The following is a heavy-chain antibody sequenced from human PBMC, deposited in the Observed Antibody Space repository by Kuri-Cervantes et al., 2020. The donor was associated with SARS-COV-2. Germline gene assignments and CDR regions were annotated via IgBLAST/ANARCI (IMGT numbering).Heavy chain of an antibody. D-gene: IGHD3-10*01. CDR1: GYALTDYY. J-gene: IGHJ4*02. CDR2: LNPNTGGT. CDR3: ARGEAARGLMVVFKWRGAGPLHF. Sequence: ASVKVSCKASGYALTDYYIHWVRQAPGQGLEWMGWLNPNTGGTNYAQKFQGWVTMTRDTSLTTAYMELTRLRSDDSAVYFCARGEAARGLMVVFKWRGAGPLHFWGQGTLVTVSS. V-gene: IGHV1-2*04.